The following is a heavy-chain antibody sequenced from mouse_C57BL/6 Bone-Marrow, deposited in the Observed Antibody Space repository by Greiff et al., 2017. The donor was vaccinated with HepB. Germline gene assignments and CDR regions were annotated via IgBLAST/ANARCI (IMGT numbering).Heavy chain of an antibody. D-gene: IGHD1-1*01. CDR1: GYTFTSYW. CDR3: ARWDYGSSYWYFDV. V-gene: IGHV1-64*01. J-gene: IGHJ1*03. CDR2: IHPNSGST. Sequence: QLQQPGAELVKPGASVKLSCKASGYTFTSYWMHWVKQRPGQGLEWIGMIHPNSGSTNYNEKFKSKATLTVDKSSSTAYMQLSSLTSEDSAVYYCARWDYGSSYWYFDVWGTGTTVTVSS.